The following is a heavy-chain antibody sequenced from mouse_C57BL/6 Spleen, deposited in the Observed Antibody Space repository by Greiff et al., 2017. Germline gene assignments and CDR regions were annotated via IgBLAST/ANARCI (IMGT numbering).Heavy chain of an antibody. CDR3: ARRDYEYYAMDY. J-gene: IGHJ4*01. Sequence: QVQLQQSGPVLVKPGASVKMSCKASGYTFTDYYMNWVKQSHGKSLEWIGQIYPGDGDTNYNGKFKGKATLTADKSSSTAYMQLSSLTSEDSAVYFCARRDYEYYAMDYWGQGTSVTVSS. V-gene: IGHV1-80*01. D-gene: IGHD2-4*01. CDR2: IYPGDGDT. CDR1: GYTFTDYY.